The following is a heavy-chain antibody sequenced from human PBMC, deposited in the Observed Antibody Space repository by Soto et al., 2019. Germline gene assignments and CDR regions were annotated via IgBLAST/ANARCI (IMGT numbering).Heavy chain of an antibody. D-gene: IGHD5-12*01. CDR2: INTGNGNT. Sequence: QVQVVQSGAEAKKPGASVKVSCKASGITYTTYAIHWVRQAPGQGLEWMGWINTGNGNTRYSQRFQGRVTLTTDTSARTAYMDLSSLTSEDTAVYYCARAISGYVTWGQGTLITVSS. J-gene: IGHJ5*02. CDR1: GITYTTYA. V-gene: IGHV1-3*04. CDR3: ARAISGYVT.